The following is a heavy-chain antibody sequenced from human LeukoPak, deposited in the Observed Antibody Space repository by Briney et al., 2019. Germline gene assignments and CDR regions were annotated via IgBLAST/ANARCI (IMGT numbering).Heavy chain of an antibody. CDR2: ISGSGGST. J-gene: IGHJ5*02. CDR3: AKHPGPVLLWFGEPQFDP. D-gene: IGHD3-10*01. V-gene: IGHV3-23*01. CDR1: GFTFSSYA. Sequence: GGSLRLSCAASGFTFSSYAMSWVRQTPGKGLEWVSAISGSGGSTYYADSVKGRFTISRDNSKNTLYLQMNSLRAENTAVYYCAKHPGPVLLWFGEPQFDPWGQGTLVTVSS.